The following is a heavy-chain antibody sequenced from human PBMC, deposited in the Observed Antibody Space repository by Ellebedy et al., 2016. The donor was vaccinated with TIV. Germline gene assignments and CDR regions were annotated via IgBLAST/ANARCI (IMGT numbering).Heavy chain of an antibody. CDR3: AKVQSRPPEYYMDV. J-gene: IGHJ6*03. CDR2: IYTSGST. CDR1: GGSSSRDY. V-gene: IGHV4-4*07. D-gene: IGHD6-6*01. Sequence: SETLSLTXTVSGGSSSRDYWTWIRQPAGKGLEWIGRIGRIYTSGSTKYNPSLKSRVTMSIDTSKNQVSLKLSSVTAADTAVYYCAKVQSRPPEYYMDVWGKGTTVTVSS.